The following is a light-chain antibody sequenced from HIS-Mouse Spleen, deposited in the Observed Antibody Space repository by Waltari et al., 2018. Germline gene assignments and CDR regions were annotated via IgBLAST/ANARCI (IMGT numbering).Light chain of an antibody. CDR3: NSRDSSGNHLV. V-gene: IGLV3-19*01. Sequence: SSELTQDPAVSVALGQTVRITCQGDRLRSYYASWYKQKQEQAPVLVIYGKNNRPSGIPDRFSGSGSGNTASLTITGAQAEDEADYYCNSRDSSGNHLVFGGGTKLTVL. J-gene: IGLJ2*01. CDR1: RLRSYY. CDR2: GKN.